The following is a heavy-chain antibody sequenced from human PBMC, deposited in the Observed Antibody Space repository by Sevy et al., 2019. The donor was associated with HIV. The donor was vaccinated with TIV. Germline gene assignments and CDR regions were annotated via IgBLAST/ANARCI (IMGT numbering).Heavy chain of an antibody. V-gene: IGHV3-7*01. J-gene: IGHJ4*02. CDR1: EFIFSNYW. CDR3: ARDQGRGLYY. D-gene: IGHD3-10*01. CDR2: IAQDGNGQ. Sequence: GGSLRLSCATSEFIFSNYWMTWVRQAPGKGLEWVANIAQDGNGQFYVDSVKGRFTISRDNAKNSLYLQMSSLRVEDTAVYYCARDQGRGLYYWGQGALVTVSS.